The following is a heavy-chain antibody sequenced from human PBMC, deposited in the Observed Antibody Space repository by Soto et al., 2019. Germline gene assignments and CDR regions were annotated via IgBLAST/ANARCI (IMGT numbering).Heavy chain of an antibody. CDR1: GGSISSGGYS. CDR2: IYHSGST. Sequence: QLQLQESGSGPVKPSQTLSLTCAVSGGSISSGGYSWSWIRQPPGKGLEWIGYIYHSGSTYYNPSLKSRVTISVDRSRNQLSLTLNSVTAADTAVYYCAGGPLLFDYWGQGTLVTVSS. V-gene: IGHV4-30-2*01. CDR3: AGGPLLFDY. J-gene: IGHJ4*02.